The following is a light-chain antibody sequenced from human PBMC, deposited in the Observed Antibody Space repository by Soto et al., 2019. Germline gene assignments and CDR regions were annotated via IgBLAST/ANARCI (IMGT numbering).Light chain of an antibody. J-gene: IGKJ5*01. CDR2: GVS. Sequence: EIAMTQSPASLSVSLRERATLSCRASQSISTNLAWYQQKPGQAPRLLMYGVSTRAIGLPGRFTRDGSGTEITLTISSLQAEDLQFYYCQQYDNWSITFGQGTRL. V-gene: IGKV3-15*01. CDR1: QSISTN. CDR3: QQYDNWSIT.